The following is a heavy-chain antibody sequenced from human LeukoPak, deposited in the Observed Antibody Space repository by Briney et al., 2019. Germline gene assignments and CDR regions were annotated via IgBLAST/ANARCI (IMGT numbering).Heavy chain of an antibody. CDR3: ARVQYYDSSGYAFDI. CDR2: IYYSGSH. D-gene: IGHD3-22*01. CDR1: GGSISSGDYY. Sequence: SQTLSLTCTVSGGSISSGDYYWRWIRQPPGEGLEWIGYIYYSGSHYYNPYLKKRVTISVDTSKNQFSLKLSSVTAADTAVYYCARVQYYDSSGYAFDIWGQGTMVTVSS. J-gene: IGHJ3*02. V-gene: IGHV4-30-4*08.